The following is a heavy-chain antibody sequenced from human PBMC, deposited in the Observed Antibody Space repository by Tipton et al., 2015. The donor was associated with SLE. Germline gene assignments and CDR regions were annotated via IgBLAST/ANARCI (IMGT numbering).Heavy chain of an antibody. J-gene: IGHJ5*02. CDR3: ARGYSGIWFDP. CDR1: GGSISSHY. V-gene: IGHV4-59*11. CDR2: IYYSGST. D-gene: IGHD1-26*01. Sequence: GLVKPSETLSLTCTVSGGSISSHYWSWIRQPPGKGLEWIGYIYYSGSTNYNPSLKSRVTISVDTSKNQFSLKLSSVTAADTAVYYCARGYSGIWFDPWGQGTLVTVSS.